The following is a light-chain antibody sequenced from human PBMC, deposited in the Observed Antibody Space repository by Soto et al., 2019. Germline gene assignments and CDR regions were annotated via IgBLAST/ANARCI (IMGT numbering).Light chain of an antibody. CDR2: EVS. J-gene: IGLJ3*02. V-gene: IGLV2-14*01. CDR3: SSYTSNSTWV. CDR1: SSDVGGYNY. Sequence: QSVLTQPASVSGSPGQSITISCTGTSSDVGGYNYISWYQQHPGKAPKLMIYEVSYRPSGVSNRFSGSKSGNTASLAISGLQAEDEADYYCSSYTSNSTWVFGGGTKVTVL.